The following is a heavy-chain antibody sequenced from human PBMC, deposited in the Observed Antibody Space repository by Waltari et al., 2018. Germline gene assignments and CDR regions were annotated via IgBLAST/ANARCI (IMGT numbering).Heavy chain of an antibody. D-gene: IGHD3-3*01. CDR1: GYTFTGYY. V-gene: IGHV1-2*02. CDR3: ARDRYYDFWSGYWGAFDY. Sequence: QVQLVQSGAEVKKPGASVKVSCKASGYTFTGYYMHWVRQAPGQGLEWMGWIKPNSGGTKYAQKFQCSVTMTRDTSISTAYMELSRLRSDDTAVYYCARDRYYDFWSGYWGAFDYWGQGTLVTVSS. CDR2: IKPNSGGT. J-gene: IGHJ4*02.